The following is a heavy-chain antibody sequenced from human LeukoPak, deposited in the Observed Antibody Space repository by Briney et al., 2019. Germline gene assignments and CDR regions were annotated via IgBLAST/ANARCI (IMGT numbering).Heavy chain of an antibody. CDR1: ELTVSTNY. CDR3: ATLSGYFHH. CDR2: ISSGGTT. D-gene: IGHD1-26*01. V-gene: IGHV3-53*01. J-gene: IGHJ4*02. Sequence: PGGSLRLSCTASELTVSTNYMNWVRQAPGKGLEWVSTISSGGTTYYEESVKGRFTISRDNSKNTVYLQMNSLRAEDTAVYYCATLSGYFHHWGQGTLVTVSS.